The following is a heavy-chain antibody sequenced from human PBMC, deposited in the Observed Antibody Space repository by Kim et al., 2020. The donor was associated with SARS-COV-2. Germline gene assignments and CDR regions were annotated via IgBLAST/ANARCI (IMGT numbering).Heavy chain of an antibody. Sequence: GGSLRLSCAASGFTFSSYAMHWVRQAPGKGLEWVAVISYDGSNKYYADSVKGRFTISRDNSKNTLYLQMNSLRAEDTAVYYCARDLSKWELCYWGQGTLVTVSS. J-gene: IGHJ4*02. CDR2: ISYDGSNK. CDR3: ARDLSKWELCY. CDR1: GFTFSSYA. V-gene: IGHV3-30-3*01. D-gene: IGHD1-26*01.